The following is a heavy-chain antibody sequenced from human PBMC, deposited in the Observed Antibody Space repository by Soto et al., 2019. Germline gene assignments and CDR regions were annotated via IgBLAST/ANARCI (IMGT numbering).Heavy chain of an antibody. CDR1: GGTFSSYA. V-gene: IGHV1-69*13. J-gene: IGHJ6*02. D-gene: IGHD6-6*01. Sequence: VASVKVSCKASGGTFSSYAISWVRQAPGQGLEWMGGIIPIFGTANYAQKFQGRVTITADESTSTAYMELSSLRSEDTAVYYCASYVAARQYYYYGMDVWGQGTTVTVSS. CDR2: IIPIFGTA. CDR3: ASYVAARQYYYYGMDV.